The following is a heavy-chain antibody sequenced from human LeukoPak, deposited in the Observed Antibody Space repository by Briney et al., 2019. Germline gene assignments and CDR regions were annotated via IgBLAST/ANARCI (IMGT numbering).Heavy chain of an antibody. Sequence: GRSLRLSCAASGFTFSSYAMHWVRQAPGKGLEWVAVISYDGSNKYYADSVKGRFTISRDNSKNTLYLQMNSLRAEDTAVYYCAKDIRQYYYDSSGPFDYWGQGTLVTVSS. CDR1: GFTFSSYA. CDR3: AKDIRQYYYDSSGPFDY. CDR2: ISYDGSNK. D-gene: IGHD3-22*01. V-gene: IGHV3-30-3*01. J-gene: IGHJ4*02.